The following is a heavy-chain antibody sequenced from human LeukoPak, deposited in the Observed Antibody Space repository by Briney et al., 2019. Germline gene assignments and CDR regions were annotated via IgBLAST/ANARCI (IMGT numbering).Heavy chain of an antibody. CDR2: IRQDGRDK. CDR1: GFTFSSYW. CDR3: VRYFTAVAPTLRLDY. D-gene: IGHD6-19*01. Sequence: GGSLRLSCAASGFTFSSYWMNWVRQAPGKGLEWVATIRQDGRDKYYVDSVKGRFTISRDDAKNSLYLQMNSLRVEDTAVYHCVRYFTAVAPTLRLDYWGQGTQVTVSS. J-gene: IGHJ4*02. V-gene: IGHV3-7*03.